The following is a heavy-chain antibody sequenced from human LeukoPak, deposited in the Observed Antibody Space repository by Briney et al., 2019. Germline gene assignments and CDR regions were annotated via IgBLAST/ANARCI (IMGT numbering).Heavy chain of an antibody. J-gene: IGHJ4*02. CDR3: VRGTGY. CDR2: ISSNGDNT. V-gene: IGHV3-64D*06. CDR1: GFTFSTYV. Sequence: GGSLRLSCSVSGFTFSTYVMHWVRQAPGKGLEYVSAISSNGDNTYYADSVKGRFTSSRDNSKNTLYLQMSSLRADDTAVYYCVRGTGYWGQGTLVTVSS.